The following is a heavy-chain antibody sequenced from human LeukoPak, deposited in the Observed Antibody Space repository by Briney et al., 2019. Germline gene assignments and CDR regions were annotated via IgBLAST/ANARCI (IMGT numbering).Heavy chain of an antibody. J-gene: IGHJ5*02. V-gene: IGHV4-30-2*01. Sequence: SQTLSLTCTVSGGPISSGGYSWSWIRQPPGKGLEWIGYIYHSGSTYYNPSLKSRVTISVDRSKNQFSLKLSSVTAADTAVYYCARIDSSGPNWFDPWGQGTLVTVSS. D-gene: IGHD3-22*01. CDR2: IYHSGST. CDR3: ARIDSSGPNWFDP. CDR1: GGPISSGGYS.